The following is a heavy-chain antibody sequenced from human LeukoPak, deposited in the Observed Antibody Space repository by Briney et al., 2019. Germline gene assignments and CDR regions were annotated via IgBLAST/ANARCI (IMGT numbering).Heavy chain of an antibody. J-gene: IGHJ6*03. CDR1: GGSISSGSYY. CDR3: ARGIRGYSYENYYYYMDV. D-gene: IGHD5-18*01. CDR2: IYTSGST. Sequence: SETLSLTCTVSGGSISSGSYYWSWIRQPAGKGLEWIGRIYTSGSTNYNPSLKSRVTISVDTSKNQFSLKLSSVTAADTAVYYCARGIRGYSYENYYYYMDVWGKGTTVTISS. V-gene: IGHV4-61*02.